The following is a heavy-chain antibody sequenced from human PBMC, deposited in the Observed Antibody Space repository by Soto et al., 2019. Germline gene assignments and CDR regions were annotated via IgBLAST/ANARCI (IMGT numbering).Heavy chain of an antibody. CDR1: GFTFSSYW. Sequence: GGSLRLSCVASGFTFSSYWMSWVRQAPGKGLEWVANIKGDGSEKRYVDSVKGRLTISRDNAKNSVYLQMNSLRVEDTALYYCGRDEVRNGVGVWGQGTTVTVSS. J-gene: IGHJ6*02. CDR2: IKGDGSEK. CDR3: GRDEVRNGVGV. V-gene: IGHV3-7*01.